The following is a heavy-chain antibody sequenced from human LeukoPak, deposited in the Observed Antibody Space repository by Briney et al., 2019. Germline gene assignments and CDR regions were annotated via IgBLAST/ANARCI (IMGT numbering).Heavy chain of an antibody. CDR2: ISAYNGNT. CDR1: GYTFTSYG. V-gene: IGHV1-18*01. J-gene: IGHJ6*02. CDR3: ARDSGSHSSSWCSYYYGMDV. D-gene: IGHD6-13*01. Sequence: ASVKVSCKASGYTFTSYGISWVRQAPGQGLEWMGWISAYNGNTNYAQKLQGRVTMTTDTSTSTAYMELRSLRSDDTAVYYCARDSGSHSSSWCSYYYGMDVWGQGTTVTVSS.